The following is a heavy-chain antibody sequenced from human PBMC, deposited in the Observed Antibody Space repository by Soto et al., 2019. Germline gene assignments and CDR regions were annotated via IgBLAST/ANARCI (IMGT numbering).Heavy chain of an antibody. V-gene: IGHV4-59*08. CDR2: IYYSGST. CDR3: ARHGPTYYDFWSGYSFDY. CDR1: GGSISSYY. Sequence: SETLSLTCTVSGGSISSYYWSWIRQPPGKGLEWIGYIYYSGSTNYNPSLKSRVTISVDTSKNQFSLKLSSVTAADTAVYYCARHGPTYYDFWSGYSFDYWGQGTLVTVSS. D-gene: IGHD3-3*01. J-gene: IGHJ4*02.